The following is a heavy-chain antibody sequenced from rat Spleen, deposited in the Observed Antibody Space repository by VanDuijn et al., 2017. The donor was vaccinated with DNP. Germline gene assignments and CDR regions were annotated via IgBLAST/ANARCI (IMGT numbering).Heavy chain of an antibody. D-gene: IGHD1-2*01. J-gene: IGHJ2*01. CDR1: GFTFSNHG. CDR3: VTRNFDYNYFEY. V-gene: IGHV5-29*01. Sequence: EVQLVESGGGLVQPGRSLKLSCAASGFTFSNHGMAWVRQAPTKGLEWVAYIRYDGNPTYYRDSVMGRFTISRDNARTTLFLQMDSLRSEDTATYYCVTRNFDYNYFEYWGQGVIVTVSS. CDR2: IRYDGNPT.